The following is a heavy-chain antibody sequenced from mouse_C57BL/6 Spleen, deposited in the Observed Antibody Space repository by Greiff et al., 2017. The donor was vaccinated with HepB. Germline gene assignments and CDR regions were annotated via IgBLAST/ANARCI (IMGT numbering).Heavy chain of an antibody. J-gene: IGHJ3*01. CDR1: GYTFTSHW. CDR2: IFPGSGST. Sequence: VQLQQSGPELVRPGASVKISCKAPGYTFTSHWMQWVRQRPGQGLEWIGEIFPGSGSTYYNEKFKGKATLTVDTSSSTAYMQLSSLTSEDSAVYVCARWASGYYGSSSWFAYWGQGTLVTVSA. D-gene: IGHD1-1*01. V-gene: IGHV1-56*01. CDR3: ARWASGYYGSSSWFAY.